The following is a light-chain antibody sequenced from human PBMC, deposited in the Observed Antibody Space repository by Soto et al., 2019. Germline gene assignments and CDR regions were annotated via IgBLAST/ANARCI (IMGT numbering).Light chain of an antibody. J-gene: IGKJ1*01. CDR2: DAS. Sequence: ASVGDRVTITCRASQSISSWLAWYQQKPGKAPKLLIYDASSLESGVPSRFSGSGSGTEFTLTISSLQPDDFATYYCQQYNSYWETFGQGTKV. V-gene: IGKV1-5*01. CDR3: QQYNSYWET. CDR1: QSISSW.